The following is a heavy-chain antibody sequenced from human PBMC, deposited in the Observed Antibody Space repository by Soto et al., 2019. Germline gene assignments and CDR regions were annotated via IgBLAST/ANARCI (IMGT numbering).Heavy chain of an antibody. Sequence: SVKVSCKASGFTFTSSAMQWVRQARGQRLEWIGWIVVGSGNTNYAQKFQERVTVTIDTSTSTAYMDLRSLGSDDTAVYYCARSGDGNYYYYMDAWGKGTTVTVSS. CDR3: ARSGDGNYYYYMDA. D-gene: IGHD1-1*01. CDR1: GFTFTSSA. V-gene: IGHV1-58*02. J-gene: IGHJ6*03. CDR2: IVVGSGNT.